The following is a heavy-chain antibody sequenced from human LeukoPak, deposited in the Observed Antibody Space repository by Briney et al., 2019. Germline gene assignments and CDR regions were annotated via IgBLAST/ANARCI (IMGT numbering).Heavy chain of an antibody. D-gene: IGHD5-12*01. V-gene: IGHV4-59*01. J-gene: IGHJ4*02. CDR2: IYYSGST. CDR3: ARRDGYNSLDY. Sequence: PSETLSLTCTVSGGSISSYYWSWIRQPPGKGLEWIGYIYYSGSTNYNPSLKSRVTISVDTSKNQFSLKLSSVTAADTAVYYCARRDGYNSLDYWGQGTLVTVSS. CDR1: GGSISSYY.